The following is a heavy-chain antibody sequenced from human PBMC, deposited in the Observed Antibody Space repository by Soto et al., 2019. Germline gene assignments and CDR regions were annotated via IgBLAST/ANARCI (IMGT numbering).Heavy chain of an antibody. CDR3: ARQGTYYDYILGFDP. Sequence: QVQLQESGPGLVKPSETLSLTCTVSGGSISSYYWSWIRQPPGKGLEWIGYIYYSGSTNDNPSLKSRVTISVDTSKNQLSLKLSSVTAADTAVYYCARQGTYYDYILGFDPWGQGTLVTVSS. D-gene: IGHD3-16*01. CDR1: GGSISSYY. J-gene: IGHJ5*02. V-gene: IGHV4-59*08. CDR2: IYYSGST.